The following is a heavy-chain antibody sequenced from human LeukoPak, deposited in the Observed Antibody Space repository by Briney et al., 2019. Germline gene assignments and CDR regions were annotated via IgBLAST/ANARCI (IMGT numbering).Heavy chain of an antibody. CDR3: ARGGRIVVVPAAIGGWFDP. CDR1: GGSFSGYY. J-gene: IGHJ5*02. D-gene: IGHD2-2*02. Sequence: SETLSRTCAVYGGSFSGYYWSWIRQPPGKGLEWIGEINHSGSTNYNPSLKSRVTISVDTSKNQFSLKLSSVTAADTAVYYCARGGRIVVVPAAIGGWFDPWGQGTLVTVSS. CDR2: INHSGST. V-gene: IGHV4-34*01.